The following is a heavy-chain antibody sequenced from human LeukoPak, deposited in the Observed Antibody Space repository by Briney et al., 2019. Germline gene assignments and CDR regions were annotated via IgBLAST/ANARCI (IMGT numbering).Heavy chain of an antibody. J-gene: IGHJ5*02. CDR1: GGSISSRY. CDR2: IYYSGST. CDR3: ARDQLYCSSTSCYVAWFDP. V-gene: IGHV4-59*11. D-gene: IGHD2-2*01. Sequence: SETLSLTCTVSGGSISSRYWSWIRQPPGKGLEWIGYIYYSGSTNYNPSLKSRVTISVDTSKNQFSPKLSSVTAADTAVYYCARDQLYCSSTSCYVAWFDPWGQGTLVTVSS.